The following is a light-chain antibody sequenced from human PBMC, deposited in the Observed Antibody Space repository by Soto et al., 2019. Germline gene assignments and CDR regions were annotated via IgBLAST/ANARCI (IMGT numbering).Light chain of an antibody. J-gene: IGKJ1*01. Sequence: EIVLTQSPATLSLSPGERATLSCRASQSVSSFLAWYQQKPGQAPRLLIYDASNRATGIPARFSGSGSGTDFTLTISSLEPEDFAVYYCQQSSNWQGTFGRGTKVEIK. CDR2: DAS. CDR1: QSVSSF. CDR3: QQSSNWQGT. V-gene: IGKV3-11*01.